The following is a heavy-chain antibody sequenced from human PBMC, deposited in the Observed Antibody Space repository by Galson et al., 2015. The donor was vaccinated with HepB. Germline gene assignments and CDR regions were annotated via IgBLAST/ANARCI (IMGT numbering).Heavy chain of an antibody. CDR3: ARRVTIFGVVHPSHYHYYMDV. D-gene: IGHD3-3*01. V-gene: IGHV3-11*01. CDR1: GFTFRDYY. Sequence: SLRLSCAASGFTFRDYYITWIRQAPGKGLEWISYISGSGSTIYYAGSVKGRFTISRDNANNSLFLQMTGLRAEDTAVYYCARRVTIFGVVHPSHYHYYMDVWGKGTTVTVSS. J-gene: IGHJ6*03. CDR2: ISGSGSTI.